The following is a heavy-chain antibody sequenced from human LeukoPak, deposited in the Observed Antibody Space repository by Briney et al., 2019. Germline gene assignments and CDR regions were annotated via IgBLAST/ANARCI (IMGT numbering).Heavy chain of an antibody. CDR1: GFTFSRFW. V-gene: IGHV3-7*04. J-gene: IGHJ4*02. Sequence: GSLRLSCAASGFTFSRFWMSWVRQAPGKGLEYVANIKEDGSEKYYVDSVKGRFTISRDNAKNSLYLQMRSLRVEDTAVYYCARDISPEKGQQLANWGQGTQVTVSS. CDR2: IKEDGSEK. D-gene: IGHD6-13*01. CDR3: ARDISPEKGQQLAN.